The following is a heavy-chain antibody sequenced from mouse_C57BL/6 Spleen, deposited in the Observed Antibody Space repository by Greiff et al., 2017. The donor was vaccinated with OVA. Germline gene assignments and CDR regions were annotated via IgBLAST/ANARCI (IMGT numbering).Heavy chain of an antibody. V-gene: IGHV1-4*01. J-gene: IGHJ4*01. Sequence: VQLQQSGAELARPGASVKMSCKASGYTFTSYTMHWVKQRPGQGLEWIGYINPSSGYTKYNQKFKDKATLTADKSSSTAYMQLSSLTSEDSADYYCARERSNYDYAMDYWGQGTSVTVSS. CDR3: ARERSNYDYAMDY. D-gene: IGHD2-5*01. CDR1: GYTFTSYT. CDR2: INPSSGYT.